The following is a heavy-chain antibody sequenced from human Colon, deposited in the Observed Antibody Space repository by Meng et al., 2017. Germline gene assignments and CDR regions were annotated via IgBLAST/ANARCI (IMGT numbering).Heavy chain of an antibody. CDR3: AKDPEPQIRHPSIFDY. CDR2: ISGSGGSK. D-gene: IGHD2/OR15-2a*01. J-gene: IGHJ4*02. CDR1: GFTFSSYA. V-gene: IGHV3-23*01. Sequence: GESLKISCAASGFTFSSYAMSWVRQAPGKGLEWVSAISGSGGSKYYADSVKGRFTISRDNSKNTLYLQMDSLRAEDTAVYYCAKDPEPQIRHPSIFDYWGQGTLVTVSS.